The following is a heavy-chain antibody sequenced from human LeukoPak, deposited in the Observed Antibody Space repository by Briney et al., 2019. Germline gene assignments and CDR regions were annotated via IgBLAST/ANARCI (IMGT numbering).Heavy chain of an antibody. CDR2: IIPIFGTA. V-gene: IGHV1-69*13. CDR3: ARYYYDSSGYYYFDY. D-gene: IGHD3-22*01. CDR1: GGTFSSYA. J-gene: IGHJ4*02. Sequence: GASVKVSCKASGGTFSSYAISWVRQAPGQGLEWMGGIIPIFGTANYAQKLQGRVTITADESTSTAYMELSSLRSEDTAVYYCARYYYDSSGYYYFDYWGQGTLVTVSS.